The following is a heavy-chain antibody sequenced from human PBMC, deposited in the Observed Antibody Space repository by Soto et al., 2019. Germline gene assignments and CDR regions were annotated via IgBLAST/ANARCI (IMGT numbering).Heavy chain of an antibody. Sequence: QVRLEESGPGLVKPSETLSLICRVSGGSVNNSNYFWNWIRHHPENGLEWIGYIYYSGITRYNPSLKSRATLSIDTSKNQFSLRLNSVTVADTAVYFCARDADYGGSRGGMDVWGRGTTVTVSS. CDR3: ARDADYGGSRGGMDV. V-gene: IGHV4-31*03. D-gene: IGHD4-17*01. CDR1: GGSVNNSNYF. CDR2: IYYSGIT. J-gene: IGHJ6*02.